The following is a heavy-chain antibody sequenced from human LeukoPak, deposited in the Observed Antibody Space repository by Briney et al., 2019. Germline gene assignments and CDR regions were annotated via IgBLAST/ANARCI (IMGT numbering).Heavy chain of an antibody. D-gene: IGHD1-26*01. J-gene: IGHJ4*02. CDR1: GYTFTGYY. CDR2: INPNSGGT. Sequence: GASVRVSCKASGYTFTGYYMHWVRQAPGQGLEWMGWINPNSGGTNYAQKFQGRVTMTRDTSISTAYMELSRLRSDDTAVYYCARAERSGSYPNDYWGQGTLVTVSS. V-gene: IGHV1-2*02. CDR3: ARAERSGSYPNDY.